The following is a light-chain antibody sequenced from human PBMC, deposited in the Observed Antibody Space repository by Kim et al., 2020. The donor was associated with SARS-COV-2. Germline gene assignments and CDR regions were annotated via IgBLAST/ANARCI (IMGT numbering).Light chain of an antibody. J-gene: IGLJ2*01. CDR3: QSYDSSNHVV. V-gene: IGLV6-57*03. CDR2: EDN. Sequence: KPVTSSCTRSSGSIASKYVQWYQQRPGSAATTVIYEDNQRPSGVPDRFSGSIDSSSNSASLTISGLKTEDEADYYCQSYDSSNHVVFGGGTQLTVL. CDR1: SGSIASKY.